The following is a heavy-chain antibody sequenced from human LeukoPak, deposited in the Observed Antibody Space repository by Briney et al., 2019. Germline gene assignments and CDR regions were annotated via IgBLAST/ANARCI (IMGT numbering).Heavy chain of an antibody. J-gene: IGHJ3*02. Sequence: SETLSLTCSVSGGSISSYYWSWILQPPGKGLEWIGYIYYSGSTNYNPSLKSRVTISVDTSKNQFSLKLSSVTAADTAVYYCARHLDTMIVVVYAFDIWGQGTMVTVSS. CDR2: IYYSGST. CDR3: ARHLDTMIVVVYAFDI. D-gene: IGHD3-22*01. V-gene: IGHV4-59*08. CDR1: GGSISSYY.